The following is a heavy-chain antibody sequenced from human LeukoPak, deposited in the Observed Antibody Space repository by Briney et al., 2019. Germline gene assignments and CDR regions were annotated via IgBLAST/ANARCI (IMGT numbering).Heavy chain of an antibody. CDR2: IYHSGST. CDR3: ASLLNYYDSSGYRDY. D-gene: IGHD3-22*01. J-gene: IGHJ4*02. CDR1: GGSISSSNW. V-gene: IGHV4-4*02. Sequence: SGTLSLTCAVSGGSISSSNWWSWVRQPPGKGLEWIGEIYHSGSTNYNPSLKSRVTISVDKSKNQFSLKLSSVTAADTAVYYCASLLNYYDSSGYRDYWGQGTLVTVSS.